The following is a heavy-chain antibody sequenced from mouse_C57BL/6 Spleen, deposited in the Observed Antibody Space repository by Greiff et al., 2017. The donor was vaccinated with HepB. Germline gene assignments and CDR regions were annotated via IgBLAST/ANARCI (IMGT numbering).Heavy chain of an antibody. D-gene: IGHD3-2*02. J-gene: IGHJ3*01. CDR3: ARSGTAQGEGFAY. Sequence: VQLQQSGTVLARPGASVKMSCKTSGYTFTSYWMHWVKQRPGQGLEWIGAIYPGNSDTSYNQKFKGKAKLTAVTSASTAYMELSSLTNEDSAVYYCARSGTAQGEGFAYWGQGTLVTVSA. CDR2: IYPGNSDT. V-gene: IGHV1-5*01. CDR1: GYTFTSYW.